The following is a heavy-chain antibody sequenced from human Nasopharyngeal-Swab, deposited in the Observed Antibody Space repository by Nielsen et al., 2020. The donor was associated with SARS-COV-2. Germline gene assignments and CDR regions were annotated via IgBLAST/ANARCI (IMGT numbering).Heavy chain of an antibody. V-gene: IGHV3-30-3*01. CDR1: GFTSSSSA. Sequence: GGPLRPPCPAPGFTSSSSAMHWVPKPPGKGLEWVAVITYDGSNKYYAASVKGRFTISRDNSKNTLYLQMNSLRAEDPAVYYCARGDIVVVPAAIPWRPFDPWGQGTLVTVSS. CDR3: ARGDIVVVPAAIPWRPFDP. D-gene: IGHD2-2*02. J-gene: IGHJ5*02. CDR2: ITYDGSNK.